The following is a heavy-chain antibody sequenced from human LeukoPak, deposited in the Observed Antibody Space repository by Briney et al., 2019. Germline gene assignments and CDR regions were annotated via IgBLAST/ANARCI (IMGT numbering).Heavy chain of an antibody. CDR2: ITVDGGST. CDR3: ARSWTIYDAFDI. J-gene: IGHJ3*02. CDR1: GFTFDA. D-gene: IGHD3-3*01. V-gene: IGHV3-43*02. Sequence: GGSLRLSCAASGFTFDAMHWVRQAPGKGLEWVSLITVDGGSTYYADSVKGRFTISRDNSKNTLYLQMNSLRAEDTAVYYCARSWTIYDAFDIWGQGTMVTISS.